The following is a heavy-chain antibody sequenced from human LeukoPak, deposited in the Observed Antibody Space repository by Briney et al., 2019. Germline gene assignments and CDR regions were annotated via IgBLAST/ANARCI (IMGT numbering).Heavy chain of an antibody. Sequence: ASVKVSCKASGYTFTSYGISWVRQAPGQGLEWMGGIIPIFGTANYAQKFQGRVTITADESTSTAYMGLSSLRSEDTAVYYCARTSREMTTSTGYFDYWGQGTLVTVSS. CDR3: ARTSREMTTSTGYFDY. V-gene: IGHV1-69*13. CDR1: GYTFTSYG. CDR2: IIPIFGTA. J-gene: IGHJ4*02. D-gene: IGHD5-24*01.